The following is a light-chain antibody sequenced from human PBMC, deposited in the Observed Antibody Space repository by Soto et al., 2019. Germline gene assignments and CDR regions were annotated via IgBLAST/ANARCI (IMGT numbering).Light chain of an antibody. Sequence: QAVVTQPPSASGTPGQRVTISCSGSSSNIGINTLSWYQQLPGTAPKHLIYSDNQRPSGVPDRFSGSKSGTSASLAISGLQSEDEADYYCATWDDRLNGWVFGGGTKLTVL. V-gene: IGLV1-44*01. CDR1: SSNIGINT. CDR2: SDN. CDR3: ATWDDRLNGWV. J-gene: IGLJ3*02.